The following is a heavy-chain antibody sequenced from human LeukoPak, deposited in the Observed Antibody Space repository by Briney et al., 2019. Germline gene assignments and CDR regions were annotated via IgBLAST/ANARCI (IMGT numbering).Heavy chain of an antibody. Sequence: PGVSLRLSCGASGFXFSSYNINWVRQAPGKGLEWVSYISRSSSSIYYADSVKGRFTISRDNAKNSVYLQMNSLSDEDTAVYRCARDYGDHGEYFDCWGQGTLVTVSS. CDR3: ARDYGDHGEYFDC. J-gene: IGHJ4*02. D-gene: IGHD4-17*01. CDR1: GFXFSSYN. CDR2: ISRSSSSI. V-gene: IGHV3-48*02.